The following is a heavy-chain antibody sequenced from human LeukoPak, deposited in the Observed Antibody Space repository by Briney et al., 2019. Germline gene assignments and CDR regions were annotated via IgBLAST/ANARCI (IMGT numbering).Heavy chain of an antibody. CDR3: ARHPTVVPLNFDY. CDR1: GFTFSSYE. Sequence: GSLRLSCAASGFTFSSYEMNWVRQPPGKGLEWIGSIYYSGSTYHSPSLKSRVTISVDTSKNQFSLKLRSVTAADTAVYYCARHPTVVPLNFDYWGQGTLVTVSS. D-gene: IGHD4-23*01. V-gene: IGHV4-39*07. CDR2: IYYSGST. J-gene: IGHJ4*02.